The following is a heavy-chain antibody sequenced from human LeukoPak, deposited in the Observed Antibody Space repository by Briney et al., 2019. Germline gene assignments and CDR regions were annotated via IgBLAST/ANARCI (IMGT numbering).Heavy chain of an antibody. Sequence: PGRSLRLSCAASGFTFSSYAMHWVRQAPGKGLEWVAVISYDGSNKYYADSVKGRFTISRDNSKNTLYLQMNSLRAEDTAVYYCARGGIAAPYYFDYWGPGTLVTVSS. J-gene: IGHJ4*02. CDR1: GFTFSSYA. CDR2: ISYDGSNK. V-gene: IGHV3-30-3*01. CDR3: ARGGIAAPYYFDY. D-gene: IGHD6-13*01.